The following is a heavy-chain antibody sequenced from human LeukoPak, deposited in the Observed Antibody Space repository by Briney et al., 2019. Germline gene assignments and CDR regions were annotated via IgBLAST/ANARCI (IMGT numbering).Heavy chain of an antibody. CDR1: GYSISSGYY. CDR3: AREVRVVVVAAKGWQGFDP. CDR2: IYHSGST. V-gene: IGHV4-38-2*02. Sequence: SETLSPTCTVSGYSISSGYYWGWIRQPPGKGLEWIGSIYHSGSTYYNPSLKSRVTISVDTSKNQFSLKLSSVTAADTAVYYCAREVRVVVVAAKGWQGFDPWGQGTLVTVSS. D-gene: IGHD2-15*01. J-gene: IGHJ5*02.